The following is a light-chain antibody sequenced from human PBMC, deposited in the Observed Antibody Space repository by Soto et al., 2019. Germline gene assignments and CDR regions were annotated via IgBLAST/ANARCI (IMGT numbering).Light chain of an antibody. CDR2: DAS. CDR1: QSVSSN. CDR3: QQRSNWPIT. Sequence: EIVLTQSPATLSLSPGARAPLSCRASQSVSSNLAWYQQKPGQAPRLLIYDASNRATGIPARFSGSGSGTDFTLTISSLEPEDFAVYYCQQRSNWPITFGQGTRLEIK. V-gene: IGKV3-11*01. J-gene: IGKJ5*01.